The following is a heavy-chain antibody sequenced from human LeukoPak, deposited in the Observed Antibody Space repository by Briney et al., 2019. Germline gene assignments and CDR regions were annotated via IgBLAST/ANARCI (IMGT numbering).Heavy chain of an antibody. D-gene: IGHD6-13*01. CDR1: GFTFSNAW. Sequence: GGSLRLSCAASGFTFSNAWMSWVRQAPGKGLEWVGRIKSKTDGGTTDYAAPVKGRFTISRDDSKNTLYLQMNSLKTEDTAVYYCTTGIAAAPTFYSDHWGQGTLVTVSS. CDR3: TTGIAAAPTFYSDH. CDR2: IKSKTDGGTT. J-gene: IGHJ4*02. V-gene: IGHV3-15*01.